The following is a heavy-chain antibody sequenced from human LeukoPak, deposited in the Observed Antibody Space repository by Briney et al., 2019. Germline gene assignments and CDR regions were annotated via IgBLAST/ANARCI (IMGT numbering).Heavy chain of an antibody. D-gene: IGHD6-19*01. Sequence: PSETLSLTCAVYGGSFSGYYWSWVRQPPGKGLEWIGEINHSGSTNYNPSLKSRVTISVDTSKNQFSLKLSSVTAADTAVYYCARGAVAGLDYWGQGTLVTVSS. CDR3: ARGAVAGLDY. CDR2: INHSGST. J-gene: IGHJ4*02. CDR1: GGSFSGYY. V-gene: IGHV4-34*01.